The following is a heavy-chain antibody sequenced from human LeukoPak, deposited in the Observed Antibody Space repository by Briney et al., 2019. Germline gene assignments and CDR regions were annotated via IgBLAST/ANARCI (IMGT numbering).Heavy chain of an antibody. Sequence: PGGSLRLSCVASGFSFSNYGMHWVRQAPGKGLEWVAFIRYDGSNKYYADSVKGRFTISRDNSKNTLYLQMNSLRVEDTAVYYCAKYYRESSGASPLDYWGHGTRLTVSS. CDR2: IRYDGSNK. D-gene: IGHD3-22*01. CDR1: GFSFSNYG. CDR3: AKYYRESSGASPLDY. V-gene: IGHV3-30*02. J-gene: IGHJ4*01.